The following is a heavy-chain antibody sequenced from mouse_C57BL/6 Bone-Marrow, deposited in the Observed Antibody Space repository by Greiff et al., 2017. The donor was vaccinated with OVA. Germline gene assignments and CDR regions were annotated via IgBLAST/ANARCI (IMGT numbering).Heavy chain of an antibody. V-gene: IGHV1-69*01. CDR2: IDPSDSYN. D-gene: IGHD3-3*01. CDR3: ARCGWDYFDY. Sequence: QVQLQQPGAELVMPGASVKLSCKASGYTFTSYWMHWVKQRHGQGLEWIGEIDPSDSYNNYNQKFKGKFTLTVDKSSSTAYMQLSSLTSEDSAVYYCARCGWDYFDYWGQGTTLTVSS. J-gene: IGHJ2*01. CDR1: GYTFTSYW.